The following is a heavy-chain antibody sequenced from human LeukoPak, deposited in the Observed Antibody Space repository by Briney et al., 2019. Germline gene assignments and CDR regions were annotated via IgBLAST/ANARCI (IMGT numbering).Heavy chain of an antibody. CDR3: ARDTPTYYYA. V-gene: IGHV3-48*03. CDR1: GFTFSSYE. CDR2: ISSSGSTI. D-gene: IGHD3-10*01. J-gene: IGHJ5*02. Sequence: GGSLRLSCAASGFTFSSYEMNWVRQAPGKGLEWVSYISSSGSTIYYADSVKGRFTISRDNAKNSLYLQMNSLRAEDTAVYYCARDTPTYYYAWGQGTLVTASS.